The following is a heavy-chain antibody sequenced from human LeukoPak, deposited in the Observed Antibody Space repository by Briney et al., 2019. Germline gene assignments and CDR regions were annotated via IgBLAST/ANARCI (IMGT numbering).Heavy chain of an antibody. D-gene: IGHD6-19*01. Sequence: KPSETLSLTCTVSGGSISSSSYYWGWICQPPGKGLEWIGSIYYSGSTYYNPSLKSRVTISVDTSKNQFSLKLSSVTAADTAVYYCAREVYSSGWYESSGYYYYMDVWGKGTTVTVSS. CDR1: GGSISSSSYY. J-gene: IGHJ6*03. V-gene: IGHV4-39*07. CDR3: AREVYSSGWYESSGYYYYMDV. CDR2: IYYSGST.